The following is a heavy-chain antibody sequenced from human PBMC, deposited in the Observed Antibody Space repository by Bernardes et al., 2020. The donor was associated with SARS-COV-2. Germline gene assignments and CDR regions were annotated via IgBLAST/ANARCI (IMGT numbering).Heavy chain of an antibody. Sequence: GGSLRLSCAASGFTFSSYAMSWVRQAPGKGLEWVSAISGSGGSTYYADSVKGRFTISRDNSKNTLYLQMNSLRAEDTAVYYCAKALSQLLYPQIYYYYGMDVWGQGTTVTVSS. CDR1: GFTFSSYA. V-gene: IGHV3-23*01. CDR3: AKALSQLLYPQIYYYYGMDV. J-gene: IGHJ6*02. CDR2: ISGSGGST. D-gene: IGHD2-2*02.